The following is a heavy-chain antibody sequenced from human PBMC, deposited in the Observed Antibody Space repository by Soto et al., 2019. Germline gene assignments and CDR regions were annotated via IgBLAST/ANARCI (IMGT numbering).Heavy chain of an antibody. CDR2: ISGSGGST. J-gene: IGHJ6*02. Sequence: EVQLLESGGGLVQPGGSLRLSCAASGFTFSSYAMSWVRQAPGKGLEWVSAISGSGGSTYYADSVKGRFTISRDNSKNTLYLQMNSLIAEYTAVYYFAKVNRTDCSSTSCYVCYYYYGMDVWGQGTTVTGSS. CDR1: GFTFSSYA. CDR3: AKVNRTDCSSTSCYVCYYYYGMDV. V-gene: IGHV3-23*01. D-gene: IGHD2-2*01.